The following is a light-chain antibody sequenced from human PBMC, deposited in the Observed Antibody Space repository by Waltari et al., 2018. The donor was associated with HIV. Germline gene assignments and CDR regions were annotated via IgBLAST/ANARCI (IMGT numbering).Light chain of an antibody. CDR3: QTWGTGIQV. V-gene: IGLV4-69*01. CDR2: LNNDGRH. Sequence: QVVLTQPPSASASLGASVKLTCTLSSRHINYVIAWHQQQPPKGPRFLMKLNNDGRHSKGDGIPARFSGSSAGAARYLTISSLQSEDEADYFCQTWGTGIQVFGGGTRLTVL. CDR1: SRHINYV. J-gene: IGLJ2*01.